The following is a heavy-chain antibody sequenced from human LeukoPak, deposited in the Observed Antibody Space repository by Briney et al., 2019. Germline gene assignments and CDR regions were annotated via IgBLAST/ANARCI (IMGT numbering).Heavy chain of an antibody. CDR2: IKQDGGEI. J-gene: IGHJ4*02. CDR1: GFTFSSYW. D-gene: IGHD3-16*01. Sequence: GGSLRLSCAASGFTFSSYWMSWVRRAPGKGLEWVANIKQDGGEIYYVDSVKGRFTISRDNAKNSLHLQMNSLRGEDTAVYYCAGIGGLDYWGQGTLVTVSS. CDR3: AGIGGLDY. V-gene: IGHV3-7*01.